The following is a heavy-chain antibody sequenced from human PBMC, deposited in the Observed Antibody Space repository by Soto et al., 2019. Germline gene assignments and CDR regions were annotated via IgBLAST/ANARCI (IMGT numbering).Heavy chain of an antibody. CDR2: IHYSGST. J-gene: IGHJ5*02. V-gene: IGHV4-59*08. D-gene: IGHD2-2*01. Sequence: QVQLQESGPGLVKPSETLSLTCTVSGGSISSYYWTWIRQPPGKGLEWIGYIHYSGSTNYNPSLKSRGSMSVDTSKNQFSLKLSSVTAADTAVYYCARHFEYCSSTSCYLHWFDPWGQGTLVTVSS. CDR3: ARHFEYCSSTSCYLHWFDP. CDR1: GGSISSYY.